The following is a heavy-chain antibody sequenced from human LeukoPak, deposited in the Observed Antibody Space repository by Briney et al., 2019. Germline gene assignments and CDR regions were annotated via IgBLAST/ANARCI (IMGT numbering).Heavy chain of an antibody. D-gene: IGHD1-26*01. J-gene: IGHJ6*03. V-gene: IGHV4-38-2*02. CDR1: GYSISSVYY. CDR3: AAASGSYYYYYMGV. Sequence: PSETLSLTCTVSGYSISSVYYWGWIRQPPGKGLEWIGSIYHSGSTYYNPSLKSRVTISVDTSENQFSLKLSSVTAADTAVYYCAAASGSYYYYYMGVWGKGTTVTVSS. CDR2: IYHSGST.